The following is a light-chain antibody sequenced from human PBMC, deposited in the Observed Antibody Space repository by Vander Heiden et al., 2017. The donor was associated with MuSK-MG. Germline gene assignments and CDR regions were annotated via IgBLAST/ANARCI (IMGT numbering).Light chain of an antibody. CDR2: GES. Sequence: DIQITQSPSSVSASIGERVNITCRASHDVGSWLAWYQQTPGKAPKLLIYGESSLQSGVPSRFSGSGSGTNFTLTIISLQHDDVANYHCQQAKFFPITFGQGTQLEIK. CDR3: QQAKFFPIT. V-gene: IGKV1-12*01. CDR1: HDVGSW. J-gene: IGKJ5*01.